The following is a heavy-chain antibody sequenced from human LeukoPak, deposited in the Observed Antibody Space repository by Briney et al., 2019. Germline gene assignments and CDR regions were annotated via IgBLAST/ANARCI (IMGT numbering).Heavy chain of an antibody. D-gene: IGHD1-1*01. CDR1: VGPISSWDYY. V-gene: IGHV4-30-4*08. CDR2: IYFRGTT. J-gene: IGHJ6*03. Sequence: SQTLSLTCAFSVGPISSWDYYWSWIPQTPGKGLEWIVCIYFRGTTYYNASLKSQASISPDTSHNQFSLNLSYVTAADTAVYYCARVGATCAYYMDVWGNGTTVTVSS. CDR3: ARVGATCAYYMDV.